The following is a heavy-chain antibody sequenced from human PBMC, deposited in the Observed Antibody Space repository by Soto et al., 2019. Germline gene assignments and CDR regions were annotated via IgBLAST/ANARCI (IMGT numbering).Heavy chain of an antibody. CDR3: ARGSGYYDILSAPYYFDY. Sequence: ASVKVSCKASGYTFTSYYMHWVRQAPGQGLEWMGIINPSGGSTSYAQKFQGRVTMTRGTSTSTVYMELSSLRSEDTAVYYCARGSGYYDILSAPYYFDYWGQGTLVTVSS. CDR2: INPSGGST. J-gene: IGHJ4*02. CDR1: GYTFTSYY. V-gene: IGHV1-46*03. D-gene: IGHD3-9*01.